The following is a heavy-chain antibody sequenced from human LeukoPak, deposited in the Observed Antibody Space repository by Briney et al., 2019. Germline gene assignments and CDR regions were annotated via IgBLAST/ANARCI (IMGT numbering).Heavy chain of an antibody. CDR2: ISGTGGST. CDR1: GFTFSNYA. V-gene: IGHV3-23*01. Sequence: GGSLRLSCAASGFTFSNYAMSWVRQAPGKGLEWVAGISGTGGSTHYADSVKGRFTISRDNSKNTVYLQMNSLRAEDTAVYYCARDSTLNYGDYGYRDYWGQGTLVTVSS. CDR3: ARDSTLNYGDYGYRDY. D-gene: IGHD4-17*01. J-gene: IGHJ4*02.